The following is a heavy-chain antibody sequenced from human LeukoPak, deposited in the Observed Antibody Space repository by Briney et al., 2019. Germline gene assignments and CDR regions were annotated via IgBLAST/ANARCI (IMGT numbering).Heavy chain of an antibody. CDR2: IYSGGST. V-gene: IGHV3-66*01. D-gene: IGHD6-19*01. CDR3: ARDRADSSGWYGYFQH. J-gene: IGHJ1*01. Sequence: GGSLRLSCAASGFSFINAWMSWVRQAPGRGLEWVSVIYSGGSTYYADSVKGRFTISRDNSKNTLYLQMNSLRAEDTAVYYCARDRADSSGWYGYFQHWGQGTLVTVSS. CDR1: GFSFINAW.